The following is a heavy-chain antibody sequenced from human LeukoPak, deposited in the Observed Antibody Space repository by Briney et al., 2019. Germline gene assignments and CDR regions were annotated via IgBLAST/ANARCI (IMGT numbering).Heavy chain of an antibody. D-gene: IGHD4-23*01. V-gene: IGHV3-7*01. CDR1: GFTLSNYW. CDR3: ASSYAGHSHY. J-gene: IGHJ4*02. Sequence: GGSLRLSCTASGFTLSNYWMSWVRQAPGKGLEWVANVKEDGSEKYYVDSVKGRFTISRDNAKNSLYLHMNSLRAVDAAVYYCASSYAGHSHYWGQGTLVTVSS. CDR2: VKEDGSEK.